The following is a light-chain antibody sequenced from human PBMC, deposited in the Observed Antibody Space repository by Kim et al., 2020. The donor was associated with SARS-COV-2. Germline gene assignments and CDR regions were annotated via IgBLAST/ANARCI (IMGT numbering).Light chain of an antibody. CDR2: GDK. CDR3: AAWDDRLNGPV. J-gene: IGLJ3*02. CDR1: GPNSGPDA. V-gene: IGLV1-44*01. Sequence: GQRVTISCSGSGPNSGPDAVSWYQQLPGTAPQLLIYGDKQRASGVPDRFSCSTSGTSASLAISGLQSEDEADYRCAAWDDRLNGPVFGGGTKLTVL.